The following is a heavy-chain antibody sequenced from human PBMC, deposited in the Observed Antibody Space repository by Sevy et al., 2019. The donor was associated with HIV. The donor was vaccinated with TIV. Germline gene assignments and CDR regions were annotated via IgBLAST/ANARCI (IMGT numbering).Heavy chain of an antibody. J-gene: IGHJ4*02. V-gene: IGHV3-74*01. CDR3: VAANTWQDY. Sequence: GGSLRLSCAASGFTFSSYWMHWVRQAPGKGPVWVSGVNSDGSSTIYADSVKGRFTMSRDSAKNTLYLQMNSLRAEDTAVYFCVAANTWQDYWGQGTLVTVSS. CDR2: VNSDGSST. CDR1: GFTFSSYW. D-gene: IGHD2-15*01.